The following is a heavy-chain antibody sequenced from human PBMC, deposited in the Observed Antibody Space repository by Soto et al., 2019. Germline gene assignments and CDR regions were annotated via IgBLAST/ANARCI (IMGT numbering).Heavy chain of an antibody. D-gene: IGHD2-2*03. CDR2: RNPNRGNT. CDR3: ARWPDGFYHYGMDV. Sequence: QVQLVQSGAEVKKPGASVKVSCKASGYTFTSYDINWVRQATGQGLEWMGWRNPNRGNTGYAQKFQGRVTMTRNTSISTAYMELSSLRSEDTAVYYCARWPDGFYHYGMDVWGQGTTVTVSS. J-gene: IGHJ6*02. CDR1: GYTFTSYD. V-gene: IGHV1-8*01.